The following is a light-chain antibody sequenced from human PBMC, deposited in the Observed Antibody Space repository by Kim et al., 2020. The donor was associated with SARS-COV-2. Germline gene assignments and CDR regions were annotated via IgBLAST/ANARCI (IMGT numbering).Light chain of an antibody. CDR3: QQSYITPFT. CDR2: AAS. V-gene: IGKV1-39*01. Sequence: DIQMTQSPSSLSASVGDRVTITCRTTQSISSHLNWYQQKPGRAPKLLISAASTLQGGVPSRFSGSGSETDFILTISSLQPDDFATYFCQQSYITPFTFGPGTKVDIK. CDR1: QSISSH. J-gene: IGKJ3*01.